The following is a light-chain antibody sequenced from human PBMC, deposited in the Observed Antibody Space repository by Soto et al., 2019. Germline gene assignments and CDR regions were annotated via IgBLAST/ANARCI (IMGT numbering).Light chain of an antibody. CDR1: SSNIGAGYD. CDR3: QSYDSSLSVSV. V-gene: IGLV1-40*01. Sequence: QSALTQPPSVSGAPGQRVTISCTGSSSNIGAGYDVHWYQQLPGTAPKLLIYGNSNRPSGVPDRFSGSKSGTSASLAITGLQAEDESDYYCQSYDSSLSVSVFGTGTNVTVL. J-gene: IGLJ1*01. CDR2: GNS.